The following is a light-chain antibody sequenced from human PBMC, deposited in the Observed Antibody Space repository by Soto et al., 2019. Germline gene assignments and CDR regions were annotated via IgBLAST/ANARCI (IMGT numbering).Light chain of an antibody. V-gene: IGLV2-23*02. CDR2: EVS. Sequence: QSALTQPASVSGSPGQSITISCTGTSSDVGSYNLVSWYQQHPGKAPNLMIYEVSKRPSGVSNRFSGSTSANTASLTISGLQAEDEADYYCCSYAGSSTVVFGAGTKVTVL. CDR1: SSDVGSYNL. J-gene: IGLJ2*01. CDR3: CSYAGSSTVV.